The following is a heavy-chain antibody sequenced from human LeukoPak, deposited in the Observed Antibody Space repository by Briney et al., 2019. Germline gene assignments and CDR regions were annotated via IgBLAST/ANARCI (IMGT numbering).Heavy chain of an antibody. CDR3: AKVLNWGTYYFDY. J-gene: IGHJ4*02. Sequence: PGGSLRLSCAASGFTFSSYAMSWVRQAPGKGLEWVSGISGSGGSTYYADSVKGRFTISRDNSKNALYLQMNSLGAEDTAGYYCAKVLNWGTYYFDYWGQGTLVTVSS. CDR2: ISGSGGST. D-gene: IGHD7-27*01. CDR1: GFTFSSYA. V-gene: IGHV3-23*01.